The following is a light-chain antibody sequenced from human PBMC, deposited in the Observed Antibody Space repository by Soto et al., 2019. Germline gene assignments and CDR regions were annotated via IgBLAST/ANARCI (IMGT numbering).Light chain of an antibody. J-gene: IGLJ3*02. CDR2: EVS. V-gene: IGLV2-14*01. CDR3: ASYTAINTWV. CDR1: ISDIGGYNY. Sequence: QSALTQPASVSGSPGQSITISCTGTISDIGGYNYVSWYQHHPAKAPKLMIYEVSNRPSGVSNRFSGSKSGNTASLTISGLQAEDEADYYCASYTAINTWVFGGGTKLTVL.